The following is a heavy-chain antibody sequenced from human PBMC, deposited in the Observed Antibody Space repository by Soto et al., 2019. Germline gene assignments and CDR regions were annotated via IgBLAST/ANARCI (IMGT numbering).Heavy chain of an antibody. D-gene: IGHD6-13*01. CDR2: IHYSGTT. J-gene: IGHJ4*02. CDR1: GGSMRNYF. Sequence: LSLPCTVSGGSMRNYFWTWIRQPPGKGLEWIGYIHYSGTTSFFPSYNPSLRSRVTISEDTSKNQFSLKLLSVTTADTAVYFCAAGEASSRNLAPYYLDFWGQGTLVTVSS. CDR3: AAGEASSRNLAPYYLDF. V-gene: IGHV4-59*01.